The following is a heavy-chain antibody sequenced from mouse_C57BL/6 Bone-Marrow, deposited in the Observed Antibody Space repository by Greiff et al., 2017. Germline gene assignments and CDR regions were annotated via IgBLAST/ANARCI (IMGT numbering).Heavy chain of an antibody. CDR1: GYTFTSYW. D-gene: IGHD1-1*01. CDR2: IDPSDSYT. V-gene: IGHV1-59*01. Sequence: QVQLQQPGAELVRPGTSVKLSCKASGYTFTSYWMHWVKQRPGQGLEWIGVIDPSDSYTNYNQKFKGKATLTVDTSSSTAYMQLSSLTSEDAAVYYCARGHGSVCWYFDVWGTGTTVTVSS. CDR3: ARGHGSVCWYFDV. J-gene: IGHJ1*03.